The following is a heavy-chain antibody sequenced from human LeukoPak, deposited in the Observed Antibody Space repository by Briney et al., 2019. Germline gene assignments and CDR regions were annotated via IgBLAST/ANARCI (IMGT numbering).Heavy chain of an antibody. CDR3: ARVRSDYGFWSGYYEGANAFDI. V-gene: IGHV4-59*01. Sequence: PSETLSLTCTVSGGSISSYYWSWIRQPPGKGLEWIGYIYYSGSTNYNPSLKSRVTISVDTSKNQFSLKLSSVTAAGTAVYYCARVRSDYGFWSGYYEGANAFDIWGQGTMVTVSS. CDR2: IYYSGST. J-gene: IGHJ3*02. CDR1: GGSISSYY. D-gene: IGHD3-3*01.